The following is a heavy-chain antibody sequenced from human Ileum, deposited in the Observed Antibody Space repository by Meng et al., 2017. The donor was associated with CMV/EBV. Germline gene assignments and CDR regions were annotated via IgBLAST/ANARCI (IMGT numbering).Heavy chain of an antibody. V-gene: IGHV4-30-4*08. CDR1: GDSMNSGDYY. CDR3: ARGRYGSRNLNNYFDP. Sequence: QVQLQGAGPGLVQPSQTLSLTCFVPGDSMNSGDYYWNWIRQSPGKGLEWIGYVYYSGSTYYNPSLEGRLTISVDTPKNKFSLKLNSVTASDTAVYYCARGRYGSRNLNNYFDPWGQGTLVTVSS. J-gene: IGHJ5*02. CDR2: VYYSGST. D-gene: IGHD3-10*01.